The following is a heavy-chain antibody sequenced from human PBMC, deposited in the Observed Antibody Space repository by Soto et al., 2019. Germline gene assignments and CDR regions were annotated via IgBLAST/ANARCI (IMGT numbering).Heavy chain of an antibody. CDR2: INVGNGNT. J-gene: IGHJ4*02. D-gene: IGHD1-26*01. V-gene: IGHV1-3*01. CDR1: GYTFTSYA. Sequence: GASVKVSCKASGYTFTSYAMHWVRQAPGQRLEWMGWINVGNGNTKYSQKFQGRVTITRDTSASTAYMELSSLRSEDTAVYYCATIHSGSYSGFDYWGQGTLVTVYS. CDR3: ATIHSGSYSGFDY.